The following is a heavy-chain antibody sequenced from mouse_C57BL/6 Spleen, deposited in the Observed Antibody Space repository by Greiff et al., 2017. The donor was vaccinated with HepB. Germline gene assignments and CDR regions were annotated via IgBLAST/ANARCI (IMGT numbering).Heavy chain of an antibody. CDR1: GYSITSGYD. Sequence: EVKLVESGPGMVKPSQSLSLTCTVTGYSITSGYDWHWIRHFPGNKLEWMGYISYSGSTNYNPSLKSRISITHDTSKNHFFLKLNSVTTEDTATYYCARDRTAQVPFAYWGQGTLVTVSA. V-gene: IGHV3-1*01. J-gene: IGHJ3*01. CDR3: ARDRTAQVPFAY. CDR2: ISYSGST. D-gene: IGHD3-2*02.